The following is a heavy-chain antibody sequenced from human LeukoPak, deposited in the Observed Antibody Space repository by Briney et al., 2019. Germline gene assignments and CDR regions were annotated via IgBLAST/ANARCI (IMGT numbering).Heavy chain of an antibody. J-gene: IGHJ5*02. CDR1: GGSISSYY. V-gene: IGHV4-4*07. CDR3: ARVPGSTSSDWFDP. CDR2: IYTSGST. D-gene: IGHD2-2*01. Sequence: SETLSLTCTVSGGSISSYYWSWIRQPAGKGLEWIGRIYTSGSTNYNPSLKSRVTMSVDTSKNQFSLKLSSVTAADTAVYYCARVPGSTSSDWFDPWGQGTLVTVSS.